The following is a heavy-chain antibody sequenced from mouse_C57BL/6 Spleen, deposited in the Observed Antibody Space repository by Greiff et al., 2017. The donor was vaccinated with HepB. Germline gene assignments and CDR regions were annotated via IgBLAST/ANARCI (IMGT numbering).Heavy chain of an antibody. CDR3: ASGSWFAY. CDR1: GYAFTNYL. J-gene: IGHJ3*01. V-gene: IGHV1-54*01. CDR2: INPGSGGT. Sequence: VQLQQSGAELVRPGTSVKVSCKASGYAFTNYLIEWVKQRPGQGLEWIGVINPGSGGTNYNEKFKGKATLTADKSSSTAYMQLSSLTSEDSAVYFCASGSWFAYWGQGTLVTVSA.